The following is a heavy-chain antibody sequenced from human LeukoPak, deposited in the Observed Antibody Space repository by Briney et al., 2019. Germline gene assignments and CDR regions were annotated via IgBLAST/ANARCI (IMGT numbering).Heavy chain of an antibody. CDR2: IIPILGIA. CDR1: GGTFSSYA. J-gene: IGHJ4*02. Sequence: SVKVSCKASGGTFSSYAISWVRQAPGQGLEWMGRIIPILGIANYAQKFQGRVTITADKSTSTAYMELSSLRSEDTAVYYCARDHISTVHYGGNGDRRYSGIDYWGQGTLVTVSS. V-gene: IGHV1-69*04. CDR3: ARDHISTVHYGGNGDRRYSGIDY. D-gene: IGHD4-23*01.